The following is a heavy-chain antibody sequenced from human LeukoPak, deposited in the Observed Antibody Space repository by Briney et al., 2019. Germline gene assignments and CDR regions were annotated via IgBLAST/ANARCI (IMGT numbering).Heavy chain of an antibody. CDR2: INHSGST. V-gene: IGHV4-34*01. J-gene: IGHJ2*01. Sequence: PSETLSLTCAVYGGSFSGYYWSWVRQPPGKGLEWVGEINHSGSTNYNPSLKSRVTISVDTSKNQFSLKLSSVTAADTAVYYCARDVVVPAAIAFWYFDLWGRGTLVTVSS. CDR1: GGSFSGYY. D-gene: IGHD2-2*01. CDR3: ARDVVVPAAIAFWYFDL.